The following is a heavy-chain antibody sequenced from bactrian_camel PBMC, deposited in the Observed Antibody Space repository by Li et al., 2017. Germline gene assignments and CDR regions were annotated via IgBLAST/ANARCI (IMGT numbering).Heavy chain of an antibody. Sequence: HVQLVESGGGLVQPGGSLRLSCAASGLTFSSYYMSWVRQAPGKGLEWVSSIYTGGGSTYYADSVKGRFTISKDNAKNTLYLQIDSLKPEDTAVYYCAADAQYGLGTRSDFGYWGQGTQVTVS. D-gene: IGHD5*01. CDR3: AADAQYGLGTRSDFGY. J-gene: IGHJ6*01. CDR1: GLTFSSYY. CDR2: IYTGGGST. V-gene: IGHV3-2*01.